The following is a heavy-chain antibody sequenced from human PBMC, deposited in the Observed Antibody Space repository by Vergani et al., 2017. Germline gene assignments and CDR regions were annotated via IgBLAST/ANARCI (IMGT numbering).Heavy chain of an antibody. CDR2: ISGSGGST. CDR3: ARDPRAGLNYDFWSGEGWEDAFDI. CDR1: GFTFSSYA. D-gene: IGHD3-3*01. Sequence: EVQLLESGGGLVQPGGSLRLSCAASGFTFSSYAMSWVRQAPGKGLEWVSAISGSGGSTYYADSVKGRFTISRDNSKNTLYLQMNSLRAEDTAVYYCARDPRAGLNYDFWSGEGWEDAFDIWGQGTMVTVSS. V-gene: IGHV3-23*01. J-gene: IGHJ3*02.